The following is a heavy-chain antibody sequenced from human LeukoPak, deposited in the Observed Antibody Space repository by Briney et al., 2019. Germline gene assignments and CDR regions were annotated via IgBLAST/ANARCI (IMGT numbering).Heavy chain of an antibody. Sequence: PSETLSLTCAVYSGSFSGYYGSWISQPRGKGLEWIGEINHSGSTNYNPSLKSRVTISVDTSKNQFSLKLSSVTAADTAVYYCARQRITMVRGGNRHMDVWGKGTTITVSS. CDR2: INHSGST. CDR1: SGSFSGYY. J-gene: IGHJ6*04. CDR3: ARQRITMVRGGNRHMDV. V-gene: IGHV4-34*01. D-gene: IGHD3-10*01.